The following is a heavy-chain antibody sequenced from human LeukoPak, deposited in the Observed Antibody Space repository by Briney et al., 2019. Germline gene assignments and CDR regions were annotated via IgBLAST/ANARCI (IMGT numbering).Heavy chain of an antibody. Sequence: GASVKVSCKASGGTFSSYAISWVRQAPGQGLEWMGGIIPIFGTANYAQKFQGRVTITADESTSTAYMELSSLTSEDTALYYCARDDCGDTCYSGGYWGQGTLVTVSS. D-gene: IGHD2-21*02. J-gene: IGHJ4*02. CDR1: GGTFSSYA. CDR3: ARDDCGDTCYSGGY. V-gene: IGHV1-69*01. CDR2: IIPIFGTA.